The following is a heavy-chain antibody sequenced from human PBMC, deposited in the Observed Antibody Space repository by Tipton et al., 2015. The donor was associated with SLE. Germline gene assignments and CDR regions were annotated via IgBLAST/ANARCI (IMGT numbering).Heavy chain of an antibody. J-gene: IGHJ3*02. CDR1: GFTFSGSA. CDR2: IRSKANNYAT. V-gene: IGHV3-73*01. D-gene: IGHD1-14*01. Sequence: GSLRLSCAASGFTFSGSAMHWVRQASGKGLEWVGRIRSKANNYATAYAASVKGRFTISRDDSKNTAYLQMNSLKTEDTAVYYCTSPSNQGAYPFDIWGQGTMVTVTS. CDR3: TSPSNQGAYPFDI.